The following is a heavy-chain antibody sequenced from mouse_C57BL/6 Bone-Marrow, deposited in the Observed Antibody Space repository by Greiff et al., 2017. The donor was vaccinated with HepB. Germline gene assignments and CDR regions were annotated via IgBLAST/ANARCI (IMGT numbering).Heavy chain of an antibody. CDR1: GYSITSGYY. CDR3: ARESLLLDAMDY. D-gene: IGHD6-1*01. V-gene: IGHV3-6*01. J-gene: IGHJ4*01. Sequence: EVKLQESGPGLVKPSQSLSLTCSVPGYSITSGYYWNWIRQFPGNKLEWMGYISYDGSNNYNPSLKNRISITRDTSKNQFFLKLNSVTTEDTATYYCARESLLLDAMDYWGQGTSVTVSS. CDR2: ISYDGSN.